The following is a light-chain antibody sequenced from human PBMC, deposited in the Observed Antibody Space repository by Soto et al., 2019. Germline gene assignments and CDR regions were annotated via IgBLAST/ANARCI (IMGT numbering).Light chain of an antibody. CDR2: DAS. V-gene: IGKV1-16*01. CDR1: QGISNY. CDR3: QQYNSHPYT. J-gene: IGKJ2*01. Sequence: DIQMTQSPSTLSASVGDRVTITCRASQGISNYLAWFQQKPGKAPKLLIYDASNLEGGVPSRFSGSGSGTEFTLTISSLQPDDFATYCCQQYNSHPYTLGQGTKLEL.